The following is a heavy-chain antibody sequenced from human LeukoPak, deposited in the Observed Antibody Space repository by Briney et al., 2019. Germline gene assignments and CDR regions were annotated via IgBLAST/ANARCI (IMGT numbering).Heavy chain of an antibody. J-gene: IGHJ4*02. CDR1: GFTFSSYG. Sequence: GGSLRLSCAASGFTFSSYGMHWVRQAPGKGLEWVAVIWYDGSNKYYADSVKGRFTISRDNSKNTLYLQKNSLRAEDTAVYYCARDGDILTGYYFDYWGQGTLVTVSS. V-gene: IGHV3-33*01. CDR3: ARDGDILTGYYFDY. D-gene: IGHD3-9*01. CDR2: IWYDGSNK.